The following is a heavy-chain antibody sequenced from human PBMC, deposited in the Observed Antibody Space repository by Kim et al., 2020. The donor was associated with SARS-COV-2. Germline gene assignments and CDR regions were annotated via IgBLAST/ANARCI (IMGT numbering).Heavy chain of an antibody. Sequence: SETLSLTCAVYGGSFSGYYWSWIRQPPGKGLEWIGEINHSGSTNYNPSLKSRVTISVDTSKNQFSLKLSSVTAADTAVYYCARGNRGYDILTGYYRGYYFDYWGQGTLVTVSS. CDR1: GGSFSGYY. V-gene: IGHV4-34*01. CDR3: ARGNRGYDILTGYYRGYYFDY. D-gene: IGHD3-9*01. CDR2: INHSGST. J-gene: IGHJ4*02.